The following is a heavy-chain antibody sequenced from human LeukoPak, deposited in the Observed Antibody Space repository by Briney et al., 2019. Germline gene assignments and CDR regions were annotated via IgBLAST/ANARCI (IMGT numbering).Heavy chain of an antibody. D-gene: IGHD1-26*01. V-gene: IGHV3-23*01. CDR3: VKGTDIVGATLFDY. CDR1: GFTFSSYV. J-gene: IGHJ4*02. Sequence: GGSLRLSCTASGFTFSSYVMSWVRQAPGKGLEWVSSISGSGDTTYYADSVKGRFTISRDNSKKTLHMKMNSLRAEDTAVYTCVKGTDIVGATLFDYWGQGTRVTVSS. CDR2: ISGSGDTT.